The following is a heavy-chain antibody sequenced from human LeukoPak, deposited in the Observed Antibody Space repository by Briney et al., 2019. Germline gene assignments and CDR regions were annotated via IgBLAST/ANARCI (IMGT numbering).Heavy chain of an antibody. CDR1: GYSFTSYW. J-gene: IGHJ6*04. CDR2: IYPGNSDT. CDR3: ARRASGMDV. V-gene: IGHV5-51*01. Sequence: GESLKISCKGSGYSFTSYWIGWGRQMPGKGLEWMGIIYPGNSDTRYSPSFQGQLTISADKSISTAYLQWSSVKASDTAMYCCARRASGMDVWGKGTTVTVSS.